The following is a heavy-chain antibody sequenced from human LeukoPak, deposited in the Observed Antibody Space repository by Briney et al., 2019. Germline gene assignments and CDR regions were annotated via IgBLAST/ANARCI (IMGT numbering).Heavy chain of an antibody. Sequence: GSLRLSCAASGFTFSSYGMHWVRQAPGKGLEWVAVISYDGSNKYYADSVKGRFTISRDNSKNTLYLQMSSLRAEDTAVYYCAKGYSSGPGWFDPWGQGTLVTVSS. V-gene: IGHV3-30*18. D-gene: IGHD6-19*01. CDR1: GFTFSSYG. CDR2: ISYDGSNK. CDR3: AKGYSSGPGWFDP. J-gene: IGHJ5*02.